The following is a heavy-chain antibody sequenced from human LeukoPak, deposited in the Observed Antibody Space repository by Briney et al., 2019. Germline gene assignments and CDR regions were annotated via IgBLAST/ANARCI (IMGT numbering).Heavy chain of an antibody. CDR2: IIPIFGTA. D-gene: IGHD4-23*01. Sequence: SVKVSCKASGGTFSSYAISWVRQAPGQGLEWMGGIIPIFGTANYAQKFQGRVTITADKSTSTAYMELSSLRSEDTAVYYCARTTGNPYYFDYWGQGTLVTVSS. CDR1: GGTFSSYA. V-gene: IGHV1-69*06. J-gene: IGHJ4*02. CDR3: ARTTGNPYYFDY.